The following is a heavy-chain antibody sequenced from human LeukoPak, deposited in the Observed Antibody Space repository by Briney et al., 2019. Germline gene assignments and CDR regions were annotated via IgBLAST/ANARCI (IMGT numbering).Heavy chain of an antibody. CDR1: DGSFSGYY. V-gene: IGHV4-34*01. D-gene: IGHD2-15*01. CDR3: ARGQNGSIPLLGLLPYYFDY. Sequence: SETLSLTCAGYDGSFSGYYWSWIRQPPGKGLEWIGEINHSGSTNYNPSLKSRVTISVDTSKNQFSLKLSSVTAADTAVYYCARGQNGSIPLLGLLPYYFDYWGQGTLVTVSS. CDR2: INHSGST. J-gene: IGHJ4*02.